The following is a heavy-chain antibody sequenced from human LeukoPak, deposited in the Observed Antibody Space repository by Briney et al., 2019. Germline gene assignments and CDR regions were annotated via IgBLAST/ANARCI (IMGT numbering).Heavy chain of an antibody. CDR2: ISSSSSYI. D-gene: IGHD2-21*02. CDR1: GFTFSSYS. Sequence: GGSLRLSCAASGFTFSSYSMNWVRQAPGKGLEWVTSISSSSSYIYYADSVKGRFTIYRDNAKNSLYLQMNSLRAEDTAVYYCAREVAYCGGDCPTDAFDIWGQGTMVTVSS. J-gene: IGHJ3*02. V-gene: IGHV3-21*01. CDR3: AREVAYCGGDCPTDAFDI.